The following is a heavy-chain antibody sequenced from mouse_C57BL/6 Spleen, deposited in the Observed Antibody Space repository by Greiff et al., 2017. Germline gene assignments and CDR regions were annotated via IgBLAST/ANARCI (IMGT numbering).Heavy chain of an antibody. D-gene: IGHD4-1*02. CDR2: IDPENGDT. V-gene: IGHV14-4*01. J-gene: IGHJ2*01. Sequence: EVQLVESGAELVRPGASVKLSCTASGFNIKDDYMHWVKQRPEQGLEWIGWIDPENGDTEYASKFQGKATITADTSSNTAYLQLSSLTSEDTAVYYCTTGANWAYYWGQGTTLTVSS. CDR3: TTGANWAYY. CDR1: GFNIKDDY.